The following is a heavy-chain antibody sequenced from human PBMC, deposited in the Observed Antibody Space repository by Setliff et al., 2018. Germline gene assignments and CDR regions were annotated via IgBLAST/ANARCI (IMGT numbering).Heavy chain of an antibody. CDR1: GGSISSGTYS. D-gene: IGHD6-6*01. J-gene: IGHJ4*02. V-gene: IGHV4-31*03. CDR3: ARGRNVAARLLDS. Sequence: SETLSLTCTVSGGSISSGTYSYQHPGKGLEWIGYIYYSGSTYYNPSLKSRVTMSVDTSKSQFSLKVTSVTAADTAVYYCARGRNVAARLLDSWGRGTLVTVSS. CDR2: IYYSGST.